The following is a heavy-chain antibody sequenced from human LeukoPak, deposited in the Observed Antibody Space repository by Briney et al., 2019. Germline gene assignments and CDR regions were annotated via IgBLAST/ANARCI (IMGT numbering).Heavy chain of an antibody. CDR3: ARSERIIMILGGAFDV. CDR1: GDSISSYY. CDR2: IYYSGST. Sequence: SETLSLTCTVSGDSISSYYWSWIRQPPGKGLEWIGYIYYSGSTNYNPSLKSRVTISVDTSKNQFSLKLSSVTTADTAVYFCARSERIIMILGGAFDVWGQATMVTVSS. D-gene: IGHD3-22*01. V-gene: IGHV4-59*08. J-gene: IGHJ3*01.